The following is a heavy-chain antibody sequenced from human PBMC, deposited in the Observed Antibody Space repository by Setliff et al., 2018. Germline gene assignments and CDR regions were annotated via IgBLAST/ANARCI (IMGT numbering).Heavy chain of an antibody. CDR1: RYTFNDYY. CDR2: INPSSGGT. V-gene: IGHV1-2*06. J-gene: IGHJ6*03. D-gene: IGHD6-6*01. Sequence: SVKVSCKAFRYTFNDYYIHWVRQTPGQGLEWMGRINPSSGGTDDAQNFLGRVTMTRDTAISTAYMELSRLTSDDTAMYYCARAEYTSSSLYYYMDVWGKGTTVTVSS. CDR3: ARAEYTSSSLYYYMDV.